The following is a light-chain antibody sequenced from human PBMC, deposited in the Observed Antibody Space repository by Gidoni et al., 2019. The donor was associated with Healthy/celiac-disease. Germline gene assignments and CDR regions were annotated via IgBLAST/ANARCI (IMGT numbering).Light chain of an antibody. CDR2: GAS. CDR3: QQYGSSPPRT. CDR1: QSVSSSY. Sequence: EIVLTQSPGTLSLSPGERATLSCRASQSVSSSYLAWYQQKHGQAPRLLIYGASSRATGIPDRFSGSGSGTDFTLTISRLEPEDFAVYYCQQYGSSPPRTFGQGTKLEIK. J-gene: IGKJ2*01. V-gene: IGKV3-20*01.